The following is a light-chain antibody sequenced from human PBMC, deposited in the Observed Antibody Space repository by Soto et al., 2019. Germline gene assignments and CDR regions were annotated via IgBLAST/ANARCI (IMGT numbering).Light chain of an antibody. CDR1: SSDVGGYNY. J-gene: IGLJ1*01. CDR2: DVS. V-gene: IGLV2-14*01. CDR3: TSYTSSSTYV. Sequence: QSVLNQPPSASGSPGQSVTISCTGTSSDVGGYNYVSWYQQHPGKAPKLMIYDVSHRPSGASDRFSGSKSGNTASLTISGLQPEDEADYYCTSYTSSSTYVFGTGTKVTVL.